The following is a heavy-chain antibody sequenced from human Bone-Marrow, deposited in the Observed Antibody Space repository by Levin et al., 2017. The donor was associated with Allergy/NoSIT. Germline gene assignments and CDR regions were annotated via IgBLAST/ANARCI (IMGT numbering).Heavy chain of an antibody. V-gene: IGHV3-23*01. Sequence: QAGGSLRLSCAASGFTFKTYAMSWVRQAPGKGLEWVSGISGSGGNTYYADSVKGRWTISRDNSKTTLYLQMNSLRAEDTAVYYCAKNTVFGVVTKQGDYFDYWGQGTVVTVSS. CDR3: AKNTVFGVVTKQGDYFDY. D-gene: IGHD3-3*01. CDR1: GFTFKTYA. J-gene: IGHJ4*02. CDR2: ISGSGGNT.